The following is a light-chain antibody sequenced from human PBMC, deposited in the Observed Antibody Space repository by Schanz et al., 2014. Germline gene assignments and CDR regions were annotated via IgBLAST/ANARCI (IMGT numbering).Light chain of an antibody. CDR1: QSVSSN. CDR3: QQYGSSPKT. Sequence: EIVMTQSPATLSVSPGERATLSCRASQSVSSNLAWYQQKPGQAPRLLIYGASNRATGIPARFSGSGSGTDFTLTISSLEPEDFAVYYCQQYGSSPKTFGQGTKVEIK. J-gene: IGKJ1*01. CDR2: GAS. V-gene: IGKV3D-15*02.